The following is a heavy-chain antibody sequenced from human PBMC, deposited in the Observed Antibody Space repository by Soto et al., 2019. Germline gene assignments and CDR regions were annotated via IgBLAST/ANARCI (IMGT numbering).Heavy chain of an antibody. V-gene: IGHV1-2*04. Sequence: ASVKVSCKASGYTFTGYYMHWVRQAPGQGLEWMGWINPNSGGTNYAQKFQGWVTMTRDTSISTAYMELSSLRSEDTAVYYCARGGLTGGPMFLHYYYGMDVWGQGTTVTVSS. CDR1: GYTFTGYY. J-gene: IGHJ6*02. D-gene: IGHD3-10*02. CDR2: INPNSGGT. CDR3: ARGGLTGGPMFLHYYYGMDV.